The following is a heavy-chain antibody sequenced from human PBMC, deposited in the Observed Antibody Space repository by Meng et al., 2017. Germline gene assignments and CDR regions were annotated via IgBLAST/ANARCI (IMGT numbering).Heavy chain of an antibody. CDR2: INPSGGST. CDR1: VYTFTNYY. D-gene: IGHD2-2*01. J-gene: IGHJ4*02. V-gene: IGHV1-46*01. Sequence: LRRFGDCVKKRRHSVKVSCKASVYTFTNYYMHWVRPAPGQGLEWMGIINPSGGSTSYAQKFQGRVTMTRDTSTSTVYMELSSLRSEDTAVYYCARGFRHCSSTSCYVALDYWGQGTLVTVSS. CDR3: ARGFRHCSSTSCYVALDY.